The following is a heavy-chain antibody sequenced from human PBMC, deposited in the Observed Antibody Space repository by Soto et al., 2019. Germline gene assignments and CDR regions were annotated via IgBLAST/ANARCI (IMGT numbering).Heavy chain of an antibody. J-gene: IGHJ6*02. V-gene: IGHV3-48*03. CDR3: ARDLQLLWFGEKYYYYYGMDV. D-gene: IGHD3-10*01. Sequence: SGGSLRLSCAASGFTFSSYEMNWVRQAPGKGLEWVSYISSSGSTIYYADSVKGRFTISRDNAKNSLYLQMNSLRAEDTAVYYCARDLQLLWFGEKYYYYYGMDVWGQGTTVTVSS. CDR1: GFTFSSYE. CDR2: ISSSGSTI.